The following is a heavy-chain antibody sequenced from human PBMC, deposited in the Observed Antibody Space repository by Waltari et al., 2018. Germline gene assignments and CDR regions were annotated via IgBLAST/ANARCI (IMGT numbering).Heavy chain of an antibody. D-gene: IGHD7-27*01. J-gene: IGHJ3*02. V-gene: IGHV3-23*01. Sequence: EVQLLESGGGLVQPGGSLRLSCAASGFTFSSYAMSWVRQAPGKGLEWVSAISGSGGSTYYADSVKGRFTISRDNSKNTLYLQMNSLRAEDTAVYYCARVPTGGLDAFDIWGQGTMVTVSS. CDR2: ISGSGGST. CDR1: GFTFSSYA. CDR3: ARVPTGGLDAFDI.